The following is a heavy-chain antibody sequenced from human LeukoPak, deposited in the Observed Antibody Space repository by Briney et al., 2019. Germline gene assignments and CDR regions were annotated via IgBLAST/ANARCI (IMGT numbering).Heavy chain of an antibody. CDR2: IYSGGST. CDR3: ASEGLLDAFDI. J-gene: IGHJ3*02. V-gene: IGHV3-53*01. D-gene: IGHD2-15*01. CDR1: GFTVSSNY. Sequence: PGGSLKLSCAASGFTVSSNYMSWVRQAPGKGLEWVSAIYSGGSTYYADSVKGRFTISRDNSKNTLYLQMNSLRAEDTAVYYCASEGLLDAFDIWGQGTMVTVSS.